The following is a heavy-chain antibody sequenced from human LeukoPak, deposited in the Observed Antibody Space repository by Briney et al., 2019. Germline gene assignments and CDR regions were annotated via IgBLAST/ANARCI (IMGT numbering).Heavy chain of an antibody. CDR3: AKYYSSSWLNWFDP. Sequence: SETLSLTCTVSGGSISTSNYYWGWIRQPPGKGLEWIGEINHSGSTNYNPSLKSRVTISVDTSKNQFSLKLSSVTAADTAVYYCAKYYSSSWLNWFDPWGQGTLVTVSS. CDR1: GGSISTSNYY. J-gene: IGHJ5*02. D-gene: IGHD6-13*01. CDR2: INHSGST. V-gene: IGHV4-39*07.